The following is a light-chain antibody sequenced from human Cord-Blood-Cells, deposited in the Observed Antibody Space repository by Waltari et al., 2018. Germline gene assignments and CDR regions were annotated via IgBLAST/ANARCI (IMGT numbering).Light chain of an antibody. CDR2: GNS. J-gene: IGLJ2*01. CDR1: SSNIGAGYD. CDR3: QSYDSSLSGSVV. Sequence: QSVLTQPPSVSGAPGQRVTIPCTGSSSNIGAGYDVHWYQQLPGTAPKLPIYGNSNRPSGVPDRFSGSKSGTSASLAITGLQAEDEADYYCQSYDSSLSGSVVFGGGTKLTVL. V-gene: IGLV1-40*01.